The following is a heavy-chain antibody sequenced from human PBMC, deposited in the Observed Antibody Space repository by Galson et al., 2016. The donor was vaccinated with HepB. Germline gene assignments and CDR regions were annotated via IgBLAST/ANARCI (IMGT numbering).Heavy chain of an antibody. D-gene: IGHD1-7*01. CDR1: GFIFSDYN. Sequence: SLRLSCAASGFIFSDYNFNWIRQAPGKGLEWVSYISTDSSDTNYADSVKGRFTISRDNAKNSLYLQMDGLRAEDTAVYYCGRWNYAFDCWGQGTLVTVSS. CDR3: GRWNYAFDC. J-gene: IGHJ4*02. CDR2: ISTDSSDT. V-gene: IGHV3-11*03.